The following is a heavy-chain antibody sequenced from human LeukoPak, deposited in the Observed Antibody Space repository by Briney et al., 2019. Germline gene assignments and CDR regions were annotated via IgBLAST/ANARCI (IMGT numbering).Heavy chain of an antibody. CDR2: IYYSGST. V-gene: IGHV4-39*01. Sequence: SETLSLTCTVSGGSISSSSYYWGWIRQPPGKGLEWIGTIYYSGSTYNNPSLKSRVTISVDTSKNQFSLKLSSVTAADTAMYYCARLAGSYGDYFDYWAQGTLVTVSS. J-gene: IGHJ4*02. CDR3: ARLAGSYGDYFDY. D-gene: IGHD1-26*01. CDR1: GGSISSSSYY.